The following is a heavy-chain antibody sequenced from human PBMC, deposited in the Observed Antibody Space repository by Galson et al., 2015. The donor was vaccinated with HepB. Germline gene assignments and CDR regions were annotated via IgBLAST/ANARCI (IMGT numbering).Heavy chain of an antibody. CDR3: ARAKGKDYGDYAYDY. CDR2: MKQDGSEK. CDR1: GFTFSSNW. J-gene: IGHJ4*02. Sequence: SLRLSCAASGFTFSSNWMSWVRQAPGKGLEWVANMKQDGSEKYYVDSVKGRFTMSRDNARSSLYLQMNSLRVEDTAVYYCARAKGKDYGDYAYDYWGQGVVVTVSS. V-gene: IGHV3-7*01. D-gene: IGHD4-17*01.